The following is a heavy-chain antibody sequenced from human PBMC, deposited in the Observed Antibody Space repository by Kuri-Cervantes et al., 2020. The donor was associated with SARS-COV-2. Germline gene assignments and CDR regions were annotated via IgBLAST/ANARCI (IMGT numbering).Heavy chain of an antibody. CDR3: ARGGQLWSNNWFDP. CDR1: GGSISSSSYY. D-gene: IGHD5-18*01. V-gene: IGHV4-61*05. Sequence: ESLKISCTVSGGSISSSSYYWSWIRQPPGKGLEWIGYIYYSGSTNYNPSLKSRVTISVDTSKNQFSLKLSSVTAADTAVYYCARGGQLWSNNWFDPWGQGTLVTVSS. J-gene: IGHJ5*02. CDR2: IYYSGST.